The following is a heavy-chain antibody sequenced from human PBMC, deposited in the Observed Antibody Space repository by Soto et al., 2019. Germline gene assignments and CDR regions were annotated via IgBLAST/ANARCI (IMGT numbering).Heavy chain of an antibody. D-gene: IGHD1-7*01. CDR3: ARGHLLELTKKGIEGGNYYFDY. CDR1: GGSFSGYY. V-gene: IGHV4-34*01. J-gene: IGHJ4*02. Sequence: SETLSLTCAVYGGSFSGYYWSWIRQPPGKGLEWIGEINHSGSTNYNPSLKSRVTISVDTSKNQFSLKLSSVTAADTAVYYCARGHLLELTKKGIEGGNYYFDYWGQGTLVTVSS. CDR2: INHSGST.